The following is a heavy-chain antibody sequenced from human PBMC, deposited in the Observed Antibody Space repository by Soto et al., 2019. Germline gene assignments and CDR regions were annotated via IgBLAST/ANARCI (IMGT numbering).Heavy chain of an antibody. CDR1: GGTISRYY. CDR3: ARDLWGYCGTDCYPLDV. CDR2: MYNTGST. Sequence: QVQLQESGPGLVKPSETLSLTCTVSGGTISRYYWSWIRQPPGKGLEWIGYMYNTGSTVYNPSFKSRVTISVVTYKNQFSLKLNSVAAADTAVYYCARDLWGYCGTDCYPLDVWGQGTTVTVSS. J-gene: IGHJ6*02. D-gene: IGHD2-21*02. V-gene: IGHV4-59*01.